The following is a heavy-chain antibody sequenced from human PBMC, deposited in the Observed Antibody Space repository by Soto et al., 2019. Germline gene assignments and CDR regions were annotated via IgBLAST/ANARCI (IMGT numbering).Heavy chain of an antibody. CDR2: ITPHNDNI. CDR3: AIFQLRFLDSYTSSNGMDV. Sequence: GASVKVSCKASGYTFTSYGISWVRQAPGEGLEWMGWITPHNDNINYAQKLQGRVTMTTDTSTSTAYMELRGLRSDDMAVYYCAIFQLRFLDSYTSSNGMDVWAQGTTVTVSS. D-gene: IGHD3-3*01. V-gene: IGHV1-18*03. J-gene: IGHJ6*02. CDR1: GYTFTSYG.